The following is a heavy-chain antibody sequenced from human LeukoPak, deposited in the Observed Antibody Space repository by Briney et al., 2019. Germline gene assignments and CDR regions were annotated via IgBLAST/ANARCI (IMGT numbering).Heavy chain of an antibody. J-gene: IGHJ3*02. D-gene: IGHD6-19*01. Sequence: GGSLRLSCAASGFTVSSNYMSWVRQAPGKGLEWVSSISSSSSYIYYADSVKGRFTISRDNAKNSLYLQMNSLRAEDTAVYYCARDMAVAGHDAFDIWGQGTMVTVSS. CDR3: ARDMAVAGHDAFDI. V-gene: IGHV3-21*01. CDR2: ISSSSSYI. CDR1: GFTVSSNY.